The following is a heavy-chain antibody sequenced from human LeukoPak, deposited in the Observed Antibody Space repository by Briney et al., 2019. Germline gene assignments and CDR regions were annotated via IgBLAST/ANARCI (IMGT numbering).Heavy chain of an antibody. Sequence: PSETLSLTCAVYGGSFSAYYWTWIRQPPGKGLEWIGEISHSGSTYYNPSLKSRVTISVDTSKNQFSLKLSSVTAADTAVYYCARHESDTGSYPRTLYYFDYWGQGTLVTVSS. CDR1: GGSFSAYY. CDR3: ARHESDTGSYPRTLYYFDY. V-gene: IGHV4-34*01. J-gene: IGHJ4*02. CDR2: ISHSGST. D-gene: IGHD1-26*01.